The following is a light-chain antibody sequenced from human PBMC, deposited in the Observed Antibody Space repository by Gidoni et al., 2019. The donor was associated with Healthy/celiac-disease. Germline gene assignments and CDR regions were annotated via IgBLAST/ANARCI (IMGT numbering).Light chain of an antibody. CDR2: DAS. CDR3: QQYDNLPRVT. CDR1: QDISNY. V-gene: IGKV1-33*01. Sequence: DIQMTQSPSSLSASVGDRVTITCQASQDISNYLNWYQQKPGKAPKLLIYDASNLETGVPSRFSGSGSGTDFTFTISSLQPEDIATYYCQQYDNLPRVTFXQXTRLXIK. J-gene: IGKJ5*01.